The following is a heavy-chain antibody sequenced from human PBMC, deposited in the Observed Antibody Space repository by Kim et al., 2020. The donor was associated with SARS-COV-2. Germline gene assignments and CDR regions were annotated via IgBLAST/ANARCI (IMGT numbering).Heavy chain of an antibody. V-gene: IGHV3-11*01. CDR1: GFTFSDYY. J-gene: IGHJ6*02. Sequence: GGSLRLSCAASGFTFSDYYMSWIRQAPGKGLEWVSYISSSGSTIYYADSVKGRFTISRDNAKNSLYLQMNSLRAEDTAVYYCARGTSARAPYYDFWSGYYNGRLLGRDYYYYGMDVWGQGTTVTVSS. D-gene: IGHD3-3*01. CDR2: ISSSGSTI. CDR3: ARGTSARAPYYDFWSGYYNGRLLGRDYYYYGMDV.